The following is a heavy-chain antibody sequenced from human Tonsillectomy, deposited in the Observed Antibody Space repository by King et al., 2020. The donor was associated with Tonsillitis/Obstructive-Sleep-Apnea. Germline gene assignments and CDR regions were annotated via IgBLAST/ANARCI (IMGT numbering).Heavy chain of an antibody. Sequence: VQLQQWGAGQLKPSETLSLTCAVYGGSFSGYYWSWIRQPPGKGLEWIGEINHSGSTNYNPALNSRFTISVDTSKNQFSLKLSSVTAADTAVYYCARGSGYDFWSGYFRNAFDIWGQGTMVTVSS. V-gene: IGHV4-34*01. CDR2: INHSGST. CDR3: ARGSGYDFWSGYFRNAFDI. D-gene: IGHD3-3*01. J-gene: IGHJ3*02. CDR1: GGSFSGYY.